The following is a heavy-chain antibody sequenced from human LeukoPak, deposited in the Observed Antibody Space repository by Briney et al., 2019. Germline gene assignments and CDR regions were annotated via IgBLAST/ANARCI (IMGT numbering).Heavy chain of an antibody. Sequence: SETLSLTCSVSGGSVSSGSYYWAWIRQPPGKGLEWIGYIYYSGSTNYNPSLKSRVTISVDTYKNQFSLKLSSVTAADTAVYYCARQLRWGDFDYWGQGTLVTVSS. D-gene: IGHD4-23*01. CDR2: IYYSGST. J-gene: IGHJ4*02. CDR1: GGSVSSGSYY. CDR3: ARQLRWGDFDY. V-gene: IGHV4-61*01.